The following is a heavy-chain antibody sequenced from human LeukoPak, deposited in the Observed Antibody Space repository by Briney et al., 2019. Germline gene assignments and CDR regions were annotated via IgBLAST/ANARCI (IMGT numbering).Heavy chain of an antibody. CDR2: INIDGRSI. J-gene: IGHJ4*02. V-gene: IGHV3-74*01. CDR1: GFTFSRYW. CDR3: VRDVWGDRDSYFDY. D-gene: IGHD2-21*01. Sequence: GGSLRLSCAASGFTFSRYWMHWVRQAPGRGLVWVSRINIDGRSISYAESAKGRFTMSRDNAENTLYLEMNNLRVDDTAVYYCVRDVWGDRDSYFDYWGQGTLVTVSS.